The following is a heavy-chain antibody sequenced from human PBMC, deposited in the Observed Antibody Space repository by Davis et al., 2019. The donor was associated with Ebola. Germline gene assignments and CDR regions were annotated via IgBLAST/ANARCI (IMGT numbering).Heavy chain of an antibody. CDR1: GFTFSNSG. V-gene: IGHV3-30*02. Sequence: GESLKISCEASGFTFSNSGMHWVRQAPGKGLEWVAFTRYDGSNKYYGDSVKGRFTISRDNSKNTLYPQMNSLKAEDTAVYYCARDRGFYADYDYYYYGMDVWGQGTTVTVSS. J-gene: IGHJ6*02. D-gene: IGHD4-17*01. CDR3: ARDRGFYADYDYYYYGMDV. CDR2: TRYDGSNK.